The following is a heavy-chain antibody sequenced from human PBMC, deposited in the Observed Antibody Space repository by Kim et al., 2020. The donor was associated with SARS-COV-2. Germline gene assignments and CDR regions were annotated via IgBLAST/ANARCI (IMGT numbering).Heavy chain of an antibody. CDR1: GGTFSSYA. Sequence: SVKVSCKASGGTFSSYAISWVRQAPGQGLEWMGGIIPIFGTANYAQKFQGRVTITADESTSKAYMELSSLRSEDTAVYYCARSIVLVPAAPWGSHDAFKNYSYGMVFWGQGTTVTVPS. J-gene: IGHJ6*02. V-gene: IGHV1-69*13. CDR3: ARSIVLVPAAPWGSHDAFKNYSYGMVF. D-gene: IGHD2-2*01. CDR2: IIPIFGTA.